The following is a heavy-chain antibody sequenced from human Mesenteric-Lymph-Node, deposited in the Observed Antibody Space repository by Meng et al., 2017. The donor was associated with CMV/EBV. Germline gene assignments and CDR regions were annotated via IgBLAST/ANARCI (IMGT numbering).Heavy chain of an antibody. CDR2: VTTYSGNT. J-gene: IGHJ3*02. CDR1: GYIFNTYT. D-gene: IGHD2-2*01. Sequence: ASVKVSCKASGYIFNTYTINWVRQAPGQGLEWLGWVTTYSGNTNYAQKVQDRVTMTTDTSTSTAYMELRSLRSDDTAVYYCARDSRSLYCSSISCYTPESPFDIWGQGTMVTVSS. CDR3: ARDSRSLYCSSISCYTPESPFDI. V-gene: IGHV1-18*01.